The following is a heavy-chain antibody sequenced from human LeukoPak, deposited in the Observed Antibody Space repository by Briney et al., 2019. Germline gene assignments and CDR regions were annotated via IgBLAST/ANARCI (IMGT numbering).Heavy chain of an antibody. J-gene: IGHJ6*02. D-gene: IGHD2-21*01. Sequence: GRSLRLSCTASGFTFGDDAVSWVRQAPGKGLEWVGFIKSKTYGGTTEYDTSVKGRFTISRDDSSSIGYLQMNSLKSEDTAVYYCGRDRVRVAPIPHYCGMDVWGQGTTVTVSS. V-gene: IGHV3-49*04. CDR3: GRDRVRVAPIPHYCGMDV. CDR2: IKSKTYGGTT. CDR1: GFTFGDDA.